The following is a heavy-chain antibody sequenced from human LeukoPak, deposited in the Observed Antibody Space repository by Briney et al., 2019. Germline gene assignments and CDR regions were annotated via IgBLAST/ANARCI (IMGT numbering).Heavy chain of an antibody. CDR2: LSHDGSNE. J-gene: IGHJ3*02. CDR3: RTELIRGVMTTAFVI. V-gene: IGHV3-30*03. CDR1: GLTFRNAW. D-gene: IGHD3-10*01. Sequence: GGSLRLSCAASGLTFRNAWMSWVRQAPGKGVEWVAALSHDGSNEFYADSVKGRFTVSRDNSKHSFYLQMNSLRDEDTAVYYCRTELIRGVMTTAFVIWGQGTMVTVSS.